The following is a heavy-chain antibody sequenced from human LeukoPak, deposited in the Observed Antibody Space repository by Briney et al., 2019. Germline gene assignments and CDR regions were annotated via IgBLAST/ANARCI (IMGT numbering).Heavy chain of an antibody. Sequence: GGSLRLSCAASGCTFSNSWKYWGRQTPDKGLVWVSRIKYDGSSTVYADSAKGRFTISRDNAKNTLDLQMNSLRAEDTAVYYCARGGPYSSSSLDYWGQGTLVTVSS. J-gene: IGHJ4*02. D-gene: IGHD6-6*01. CDR3: ARGGPYSSSSLDY. V-gene: IGHV3-74*01. CDR1: GCTFSNSW. CDR2: IKYDGSST.